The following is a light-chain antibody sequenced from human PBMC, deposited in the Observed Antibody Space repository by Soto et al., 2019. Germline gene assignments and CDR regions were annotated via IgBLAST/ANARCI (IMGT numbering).Light chain of an antibody. V-gene: IGKV3-20*01. J-gene: IGKJ2*01. CDR2: GAS. CDR3: QQYGSSSYT. CDR1: QSVSSSY. Sequence: EIVLTQSPGTLSLSPGERATLSCRASQSVSSSYLAWYQQKPGQAPRLLIYGASSRATGIPDRFSGSASGTDFTLTISRLEPEDFAVYYCQQYGSSSYTFSQGTKLEIK.